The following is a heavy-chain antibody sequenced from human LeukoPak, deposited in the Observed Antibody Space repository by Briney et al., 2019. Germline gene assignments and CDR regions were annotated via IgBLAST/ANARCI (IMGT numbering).Heavy chain of an antibody. J-gene: IGHJ4*02. V-gene: IGHV4-30-4*08. D-gene: IGHD2-2*01. CDR2: IYYSGST. Sequence: SQTLSLTCTVSGGSISSGDYYWSWIRQPPGKGLEWIGYIYYSGSTYYNPSLKSRVTISVDTSKNQFSLKLSSVTAADTAVYYCATTLTGEPAAFFDYWGQGTLVTVSS. CDR1: GGSISSGDYY. CDR3: ATTLTGEPAAFFDY.